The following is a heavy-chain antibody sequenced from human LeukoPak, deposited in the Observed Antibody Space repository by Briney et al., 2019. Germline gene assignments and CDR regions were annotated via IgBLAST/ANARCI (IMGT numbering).Heavy chain of an antibody. CDR3: ARGRLTSSSVTTNS. Sequence: GGSLRLSCAASGFTFSTYWMHWVRHAPGKGLVWVSRINSDGSSTSYADSVKGRFTISRDNAKNTLYLQMNSLRVEDTAVYYCARGRLTSSSVTTNSWGQGTLVTVSS. V-gene: IGHV3-74*01. CDR2: INSDGSST. CDR1: GFTFSTYW. J-gene: IGHJ4*02. D-gene: IGHD4-17*01.